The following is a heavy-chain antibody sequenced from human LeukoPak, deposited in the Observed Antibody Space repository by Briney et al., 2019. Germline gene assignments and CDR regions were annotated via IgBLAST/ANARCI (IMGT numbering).Heavy chain of an antibody. J-gene: IGHJ4*02. Sequence: GGSLRLSCAASGFTFSSYGMHWVRQAPGKGLEWVAVIWYDGSNKYYADSVKGRFTISRDNSKNTLYLQMNSLRAEDTAVYYCARAMYSYDSSGYYYLDYWGQGTLVTVSS. CDR2: IWYDGSNK. D-gene: IGHD3-22*01. CDR1: GFTFSSYG. V-gene: IGHV3-33*01. CDR3: ARAMYSYDSSGYYYLDY.